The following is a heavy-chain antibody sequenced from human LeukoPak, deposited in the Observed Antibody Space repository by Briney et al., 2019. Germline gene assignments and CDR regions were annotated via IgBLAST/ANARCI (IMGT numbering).Heavy chain of an antibody. J-gene: IGHJ5*02. CDR1: GGTLNNHA. V-gene: IGHV1-8*01. D-gene: IGHD4-17*01. CDR2: MNPNSGNT. Sequence: ASVKVSCKTSGGTLNNHAINWVRQATGQGLEWMGWMNPNSGNTGYAQKFQGRVTMTRNTSISTAYMELSSLRSEDTAVYYCARSTVTAWDWFDPWGQGTLVTVSS. CDR3: ARSTVTAWDWFDP.